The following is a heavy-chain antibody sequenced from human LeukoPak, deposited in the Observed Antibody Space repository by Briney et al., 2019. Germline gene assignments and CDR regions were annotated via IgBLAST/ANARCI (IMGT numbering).Heavy chain of an antibody. CDR2: TYYRPGWNY. J-gene: IGHJ6*03. Sequence: SQTLSLTCAISGDSVSSNTAAWNWIRQSPSRDLAWLGRTYYRPGWNYDYADSVKSRISINPDTSKNQFSLQLNSVTPEDTAVYYCARGSSDWYATPMDVWGTGTPVTVSS. D-gene: IGHD6-13*01. CDR3: ARGSSDWYATPMDV. CDR1: GDSVSSNTAA. V-gene: IGHV6-1*01.